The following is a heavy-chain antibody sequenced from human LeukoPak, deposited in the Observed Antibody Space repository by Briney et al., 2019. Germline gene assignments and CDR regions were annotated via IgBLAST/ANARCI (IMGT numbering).Heavy chain of an antibody. CDR2: INPNSGGT. CDR3: ARGDYGDYEDY. J-gene: IGHJ4*02. V-gene: IGHV1-2*06. Sequence: ASLKVSCKASGYSFTGYYMHWVRQAPGQGLEWMGRINPNSGGTNYAQKFQGRVTMTRDTSISTAYMELSRLRSDDTAVYYCARGDYGDYEDYWGQGTLATVSS. D-gene: IGHD4-17*01. CDR1: GYSFTGYY.